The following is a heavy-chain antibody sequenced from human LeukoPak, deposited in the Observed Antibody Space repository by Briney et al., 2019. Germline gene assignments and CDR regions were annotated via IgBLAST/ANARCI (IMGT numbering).Heavy chain of an antibody. CDR1: GGSISSGGYS. CDR3: ARGGTIIGTTPDDFDI. CDR2: IYHSGTT. D-gene: IGHD1-20*01. V-gene: IGHV4-30-2*01. Sequence: PSQTLSLTCAVSGGSISSGGYSWSWIRQPPGKGLEWIGYIYHSGTTYYNPSLKSRVTISVDRSKNQFSLKLSSVTAADTAVYYCARGGTIIGTTPDDFDIWGQGTMVTVSS. J-gene: IGHJ3*02.